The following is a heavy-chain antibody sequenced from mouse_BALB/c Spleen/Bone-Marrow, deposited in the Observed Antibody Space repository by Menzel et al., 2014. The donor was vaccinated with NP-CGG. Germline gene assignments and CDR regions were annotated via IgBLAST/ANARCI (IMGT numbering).Heavy chain of an antibody. CDR2: ILPGSGST. Sequence: VQLVESGAELMKPWASVKISCKATGYTFSSYWIEWVKQRPGHGLEWIGEILPGSGSTNYNEKFKGKATFTADTSSNTAYMQLSNLTSEDSAVYYCARRVPFAYWGQGTLVTVSA. CDR3: ARRVPFAY. CDR1: GYTFSSYW. J-gene: IGHJ3*01. V-gene: IGHV1-9*01.